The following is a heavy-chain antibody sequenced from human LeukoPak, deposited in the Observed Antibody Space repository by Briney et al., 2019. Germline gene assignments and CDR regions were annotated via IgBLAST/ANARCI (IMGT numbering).Heavy chain of an antibody. CDR1: GFTFDDYA. J-gene: IGHJ4*02. Sequence: GGTLRLSCAASGFTFDDYAMHWVRQAPGKGLEWVSGISWNNGGIGYSDSVKGRFTISGDNAKNSLYPQMSSLRAEDTALYYCAKAGGGHGLDYWGQGTLVTVSS. CDR2: ISWNNGGI. D-gene: IGHD3-10*01. CDR3: AKAGGGHGLDY. V-gene: IGHV3-9*01.